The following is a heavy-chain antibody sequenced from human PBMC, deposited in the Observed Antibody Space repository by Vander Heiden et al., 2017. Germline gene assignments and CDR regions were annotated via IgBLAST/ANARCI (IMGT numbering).Heavy chain of an antibody. D-gene: IGHD3-22*01. V-gene: IGHV4-34*01. CDR1: GGSFSGYY. CDR2: INHSGST. CDR3: ARGGDYDSSGYYFDY. J-gene: IGHJ4*02. Sequence: QVQLQQWGAGRLKPSETLSLPCAVYGGSFSGYYWTWIRQPPGKGLEWIGEINHSGSTNYNPSLKSRVTISVDTSKNQFSLKLSSVTAADTAVYYCARGGDYDSSGYYFDYWGQGTLVTVSS.